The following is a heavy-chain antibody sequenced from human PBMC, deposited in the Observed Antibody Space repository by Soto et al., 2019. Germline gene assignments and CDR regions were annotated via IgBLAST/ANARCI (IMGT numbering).Heavy chain of an antibody. CDR1: GLTFNRYW. Sequence: GGSLRLSXAASGLTFNRYWMHWVRHAPGKGLVWVSHINTDGSNTNYADSVKGRFTTSRDNAKSTLFLQMNSLRDEDTAVYYCPREFCSGGNCYTYYFDPWGQGIPVTVSS. V-gene: IGHV3-74*01. J-gene: IGHJ5*02. CDR3: PREFCSGGNCYTYYFDP. D-gene: IGHD2-15*01. CDR2: INTDGSNT.